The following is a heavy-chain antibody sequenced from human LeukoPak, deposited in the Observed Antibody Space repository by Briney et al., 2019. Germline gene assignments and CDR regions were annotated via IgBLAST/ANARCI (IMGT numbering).Heavy chain of an antibody. CDR1: GGSFSGYY. V-gene: IGHV4-34*01. CDR2: INHSGST. CDR3: AREKQWLVEGFDY. D-gene: IGHD6-19*01. J-gene: IGHJ4*02. Sequence: SETLSLTCAVYGGSFSGYYWSWIRQLPGKGLEWIGEINHSGSTNYNPSLKSRVTISVDTSKNQFSLKLSSVTAADTAVYYCAREKQWLVEGFDYWGQGTLVTVSS.